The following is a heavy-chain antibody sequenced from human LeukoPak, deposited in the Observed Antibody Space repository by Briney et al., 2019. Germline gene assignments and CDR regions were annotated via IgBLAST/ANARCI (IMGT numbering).Heavy chain of an antibody. V-gene: IGHV7-4-1*02. CDR1: GYTFTRYA. D-gene: IGHD6-19*01. J-gene: IGHJ4*02. CDR2: INPNTGNP. Sequence: ASVKVSCKASGYTFTRYAMNWLRQTPGQGLEWMGWINPNTGNPTYAQAFTGRFVFSLDTSVSTAYLQISSLNTEDTAVYYCAIDQPVAGVSNFDSWGQGTLVTVSS. CDR3: AIDQPVAGVSNFDS.